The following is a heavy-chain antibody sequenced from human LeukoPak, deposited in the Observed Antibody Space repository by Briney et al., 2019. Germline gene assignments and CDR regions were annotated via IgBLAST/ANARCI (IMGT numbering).Heavy chain of an antibody. V-gene: IGHV4-39*07. CDR3: ARDRGGYDPADY. J-gene: IGHJ4*02. CDR1: GGSISSSSYY. CDR2: IYYSGST. D-gene: IGHD5-12*01. Sequence: SETLSLTCTVSGGSISSSSYYWGWIPQPPGKGLEWFGSIYYSGSTYYNPSLKSRVTISVDTSKNQFSLKLSSVTAADTAVYYCARDRGGYDPADYWGQGTLVTVSS.